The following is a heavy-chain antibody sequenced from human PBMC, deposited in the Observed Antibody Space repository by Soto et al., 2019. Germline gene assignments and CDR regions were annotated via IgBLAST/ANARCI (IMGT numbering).Heavy chain of an antibody. Sequence: ASVKVSCKASGYTFTSYGISWVRQAPGQGLEWMGWISAYNGNTNYAQKLQGRVTMTTDTSTSTAYMELRSLRSDDTAVYYCAREGDGYNDYYYYGLHVWGQGTTVTVAS. CDR1: GYTFTSYG. CDR2: ISAYNGNT. J-gene: IGHJ6*02. CDR3: AREGDGYNDYYYYGLHV. V-gene: IGHV1-18*01. D-gene: IGHD5-12*01.